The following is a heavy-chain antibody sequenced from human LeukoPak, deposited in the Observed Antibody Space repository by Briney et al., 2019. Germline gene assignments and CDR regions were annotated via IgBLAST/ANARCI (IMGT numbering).Heavy chain of an antibody. J-gene: IGHJ4*02. Sequence: GASVKVSCKASGYTFTSYYMHWVRRAPGQGLEWMGIINPSGGSTSYAQKFQGRVTMTRDTSTSTVYMELSSLRSEDTAVYYCAREGIPDYYDSAYYFDYWGQGTLVTVSS. CDR3: AREGIPDYYDSAYYFDY. CDR1: GYTFTSYY. D-gene: IGHD3-22*01. V-gene: IGHV1-46*01. CDR2: INPSGGST.